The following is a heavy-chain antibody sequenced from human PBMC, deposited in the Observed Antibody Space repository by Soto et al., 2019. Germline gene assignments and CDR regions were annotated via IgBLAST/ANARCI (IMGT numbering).Heavy chain of an antibody. CDR2: IYHSGST. J-gene: IGHJ4*02. V-gene: IGHV4-30-2*01. D-gene: IGHD1-26*01. Sequence: SETLSLTCAVSGGSISSGGYSWSWIRQPPGKGLEWIGYIYHSGSTYYNPSLKSRVTISVDRSKNQFSLKLSSVTAADTALFYCARGQVGATQHWCQGTLLTGSS. CDR3: ARGQVGATQH. CDR1: GGSISSGGYS.